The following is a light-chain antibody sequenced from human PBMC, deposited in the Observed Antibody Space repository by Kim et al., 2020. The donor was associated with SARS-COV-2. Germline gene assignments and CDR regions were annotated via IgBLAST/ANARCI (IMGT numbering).Light chain of an antibody. V-gene: IGLV3-1*01. CDR1: KLGDKY. CDR2: RDK. J-gene: IGLJ2*01. Sequence: VSPGQTASITCSGDKLGDKYASWYQQKPGQSPVLVIYRDKKRPSGIPERFSGSNSGNTATLTISGTQAMDEADYYCQAFDSSIHVVFGGGTKLTVL. CDR3: QAFDSSIHVV.